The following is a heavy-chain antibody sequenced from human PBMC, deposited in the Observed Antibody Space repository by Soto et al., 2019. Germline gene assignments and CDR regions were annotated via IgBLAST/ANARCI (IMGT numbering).Heavy chain of an antibody. V-gene: IGHV3-9*01. J-gene: IGHJ3*02. CDR3: VKEGLTSLFGLVYDGVVI. CDR2: ISWNSKIV. D-gene: IGHD3-3*01. Sequence: EVQLVESGGELVQPGRSLRLSCAASGFTFDDYPMHWVRQVPGKGLEWVSGISWNSKIVGYADSVMGRFSISRDNAKKSLYLQMNGLRPEDTALYFCVKEGLTSLFGLVYDGVVIWGRGTMVTVSS. CDR1: GFTFDDYP.